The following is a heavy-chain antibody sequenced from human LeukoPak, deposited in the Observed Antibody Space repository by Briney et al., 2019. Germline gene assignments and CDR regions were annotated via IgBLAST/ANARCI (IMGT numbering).Heavy chain of an antibody. J-gene: IGHJ4*02. V-gene: IGHV1-69*05. CDR2: IIPIFGTA. CDR1: GGTFSSYA. Sequence: SVKVSCKASGGTFSSYAISWVRQAPGQGLEWMGRIIPIFGTANYAQKFQGRVTITTDESTSTAYMELSSLRSEDTAVYCCARDRRYYYDSSGYYNFDYWGQGTLVTVSS. D-gene: IGHD3-22*01. CDR3: ARDRRYYYDSSGYYNFDY.